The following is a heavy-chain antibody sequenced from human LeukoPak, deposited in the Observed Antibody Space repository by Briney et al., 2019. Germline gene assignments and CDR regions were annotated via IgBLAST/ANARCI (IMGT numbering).Heavy chain of an antibody. V-gene: IGHV3-53*01. CDR2: IYTGGRT. J-gene: IGHJ3*02. CDR3: ARDSSDFGDALDI. Sequence: GGSLRLSCAVSGFIVSDYYMYWVRQAPGKSLEWVSVIYTGGRTLYANSVRGRVTISRDSPKNTLYLQMDSLRAEDTAIYYCARDSSDFGDALDIWGQGTMVTVSS. CDR1: GFIVSDYY. D-gene: IGHD3-3*01.